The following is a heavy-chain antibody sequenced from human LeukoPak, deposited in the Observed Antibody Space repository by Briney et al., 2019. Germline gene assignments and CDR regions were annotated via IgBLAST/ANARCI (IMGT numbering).Heavy chain of an antibody. CDR1: GYTFTGYY. D-gene: IGHD3-3*01. V-gene: IGHV1-2*02. CDR3: ARATDGRFLEWSRDYYYMDV. CDR2: INPNSGGT. Sequence: ASVKVSCMASGYTFTGYYMHWVRQAPGQGLEWVGWINPNSGGTNSAQKFQGRVTMTRDSSISTAFMELSRLRSDDTAVYYCARATDGRFLEWSRDYYYMDVWGKGTTVTVSS. J-gene: IGHJ6*03.